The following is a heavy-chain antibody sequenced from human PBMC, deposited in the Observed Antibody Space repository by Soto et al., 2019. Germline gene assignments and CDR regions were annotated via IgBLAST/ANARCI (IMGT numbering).Heavy chain of an antibody. CDR2: ISYDGSNK. D-gene: IGHD7-27*01. V-gene: IGHV3-30*18. CDR3: AKDWGGRLDF. Sequence: PWGSLRLSCAASGFTFISYGIHFVRQAPFKGLEWVTIISYDGSNKNYGDSVKGRFTVSRDNPGNTLSLQMNSLRPEDTGIYYCAKDWGGRLDFWGQGAWVTVSS. CDR1: GFTFISYG. J-gene: IGHJ4*02.